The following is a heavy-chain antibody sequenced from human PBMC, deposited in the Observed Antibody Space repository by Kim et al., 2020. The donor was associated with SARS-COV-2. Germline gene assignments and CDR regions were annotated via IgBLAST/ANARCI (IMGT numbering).Heavy chain of an antibody. CDR3: ATSISFGHFRH. CDR1: GFSVTSNY. CDR2: IYSGDYT. D-gene: IGHD3-3*02. V-gene: IGHV3-53*01. J-gene: IGHJ4*02. Sequence: GGSLRLSCAASGFSVTSNYMSWVRQAPGKGLQWVSTIYSGDYTYYTDSVKGRFTISRIDYKNTVYLQMRNLRPEDSAVYYCATSISFGHFRHWGQGTLVSVTS.